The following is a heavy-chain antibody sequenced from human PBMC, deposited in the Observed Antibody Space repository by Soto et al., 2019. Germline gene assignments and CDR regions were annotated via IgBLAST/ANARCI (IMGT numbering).Heavy chain of an antibody. CDR1: GFTFTTYG. CDR3: TRWNGYGES. V-gene: IGHV3-23*01. J-gene: IGHJ5*02. D-gene: IGHD4-17*01. CDR2: FSGYGGGT. Sequence: EVQLLQSGGGLVQPGGSLRLSCAVSGFTFTTYGVTWVRQASGRGLEWVSGFSGYGGGTFYAASVKGRFTISRDNSTVYRQMNSLRPEDTAVYFCTRWNGYGESWGQGTLVTVSS.